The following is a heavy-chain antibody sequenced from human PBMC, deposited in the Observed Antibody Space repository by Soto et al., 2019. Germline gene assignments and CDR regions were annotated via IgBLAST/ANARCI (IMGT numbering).Heavy chain of an antibody. V-gene: IGHV1-69*01. CDR2: IIPIFGTA. Sequence: QVQLVQSGAEVKKPGSSVKVSCKASGGTFSSYAISWVRQAPGQGLEWMGGIIPIFGTANYAQKFQGRVTIAADESTSTAYMELSSLRSEDMAVYYCARGLSWEMATITNYFDYWGQGTLVTVSS. D-gene: IGHD5-12*01. CDR1: GGTFSSYA. J-gene: IGHJ4*02. CDR3: ARGLSWEMATITNYFDY.